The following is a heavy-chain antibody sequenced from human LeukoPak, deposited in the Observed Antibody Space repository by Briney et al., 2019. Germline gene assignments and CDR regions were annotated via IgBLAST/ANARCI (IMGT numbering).Heavy chain of an antibody. Sequence: PGAPLHISGDSAGSIFTNYWSGGVHQLPGKGLEGMGINYPGDSDTRYSPSFQGQVTISADKSISTAYLQWSSLKASDTAMYYCASGGGRLDAFDIWGQGTMVTVSS. V-gene: IGHV5-51*07. CDR3: ASGGGRLDAFDI. CDR2: NYPGDSDT. J-gene: IGHJ3*02. CDR1: GSIFTNYW. D-gene: IGHD1-26*01.